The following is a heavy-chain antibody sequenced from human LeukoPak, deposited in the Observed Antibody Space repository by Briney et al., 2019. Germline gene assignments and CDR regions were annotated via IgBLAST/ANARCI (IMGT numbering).Heavy chain of an antibody. CDR1: GGSFSGYY. Sequence: SETLSLTCAVYGGSFSGYYWSWIRQPPGKGLEWIGEINHSGSTNYNPSLKSRVTISVDTSKNQFSLKLSSVTAADTAVYYCARGRTYYYGSGRSEVGYWGQGTLVTVSS. CDR3: ARGRTYYYGSGRSEVGY. J-gene: IGHJ4*02. V-gene: IGHV4-34*01. D-gene: IGHD3-10*01. CDR2: INHSGST.